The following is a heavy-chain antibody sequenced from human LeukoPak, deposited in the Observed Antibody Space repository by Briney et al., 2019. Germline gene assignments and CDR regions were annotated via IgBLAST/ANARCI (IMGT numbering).Heavy chain of an antibody. J-gene: IGHJ4*02. Sequence: SETLSLTCAVYGGSFSGYYWSWIRQPPGKGLEWIGRIYTSGTTNYNPSLKSRVTISVDTTKSQFSLKLSSVTAADTAVYYCARHLSGYSYGYMRLLYYFDYWGQGTLVTVSS. CDR2: IYTSGTT. D-gene: IGHD5-18*01. V-gene: IGHV4-59*10. CDR1: GGSFSGYY. CDR3: ARHLSGYSYGYMRLLYYFDY.